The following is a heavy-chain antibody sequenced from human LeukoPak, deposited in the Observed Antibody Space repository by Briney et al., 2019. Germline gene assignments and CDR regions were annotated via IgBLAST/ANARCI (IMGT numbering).Heavy chain of an antibody. CDR1: GGSISSYY. J-gene: IGHJ1*01. Sequence: SETLSLTCTVSGGSISSYYWSWIRQPPGKGLEWIGYIYYSGSTNYNPSLKSRVTISVDTSKNQFSLKLSSVTAADTAVYYCARASGSYGFGEYFQHWGQGTLVTVSS. D-gene: IGHD1-26*01. CDR2: IYYSGST. CDR3: ARASGSYGFGEYFQH. V-gene: IGHV4-59*01.